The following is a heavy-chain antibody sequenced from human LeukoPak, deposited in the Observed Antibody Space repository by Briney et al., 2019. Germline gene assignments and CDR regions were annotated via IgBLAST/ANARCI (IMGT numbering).Heavy chain of an antibody. CDR1: GFTFSSYE. CDR3: AREDSGSYYSDY. J-gene: IGHJ4*02. D-gene: IGHD1-26*01. Sequence: GGSLRLSCAASGFTFSSYEMNWVRQAPGKGLEWVSYISSGDISIYYADSVKGRFTISRDNAKNTVDLQMNSLRAEDTAVYYCAREDSGSYYSDYWGQGTLVTVSS. CDR2: ISSGDISI. V-gene: IGHV3-48*03.